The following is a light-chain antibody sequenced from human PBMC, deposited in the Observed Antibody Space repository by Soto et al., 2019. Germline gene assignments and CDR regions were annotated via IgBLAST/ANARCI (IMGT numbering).Light chain of an antibody. Sequence: QSVLTQPPSASGTPGQRVTISCSGSSSNIGSNTVNWYQQLPGTAPKLLIHSDNQRPSGGPARFSGSRSGTSASLAISGLRSEDEADYYCATWDDSLSGPVFGGGTKLTVL. CDR2: SDN. V-gene: IGLV1-44*01. CDR1: SSNIGSNT. J-gene: IGLJ3*02. CDR3: ATWDDSLSGPV.